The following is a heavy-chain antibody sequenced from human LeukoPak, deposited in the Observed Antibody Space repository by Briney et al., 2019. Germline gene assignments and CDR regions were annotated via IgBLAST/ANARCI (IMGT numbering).Heavy chain of an antibody. Sequence: PGGSLRLSCVASGFTFSNYWMHWVRQTPGKGLVWLSRINTDGSITHYADSVKGRFTTSRDNAKKTVYLQMNSLRAEDTAVYYCVRLLDVDYWGQGTLVTVSS. J-gene: IGHJ4*02. D-gene: IGHD3-3*01. CDR3: VRLLDVDY. V-gene: IGHV3-74*01. CDR2: INTDGSIT. CDR1: GFTFSNYW.